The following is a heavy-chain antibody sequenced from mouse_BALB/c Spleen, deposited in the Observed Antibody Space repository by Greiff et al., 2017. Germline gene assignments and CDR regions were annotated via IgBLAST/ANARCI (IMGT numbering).Heavy chain of an antibody. CDR3: AKIYYGYEGYAMDY. J-gene: IGHJ4*01. D-gene: IGHD2-2*01. V-gene: IGHV5-9-4*01. Sequence: EVQVVESGGGLVKPGGSLKLSCAASGFTFSSYAMSWVRQSPEKRLEWVAEISSGGSYTYYPDTVTGRFTISRDNAKNTLYLEMSSLRSEDTAMYYCAKIYYGYEGYAMDYWGQGTSVTVSS. CDR2: ISSGGSYT. CDR1: GFTFSSYA.